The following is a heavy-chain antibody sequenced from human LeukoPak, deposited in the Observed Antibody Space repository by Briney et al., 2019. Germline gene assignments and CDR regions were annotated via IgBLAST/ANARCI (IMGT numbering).Heavy chain of an antibody. Sequence: PGRSLRLSCAASAFTFSSYSMNWVRQAPGMGLEWVSSISSSSSYIYYADSVKGRFTISRDNAKNSLYLKMTSLRAEDTAVYYCARDCSGGSCYPNLVYYYYYYMEVWGKGTTVTVSS. J-gene: IGHJ6*03. CDR2: ISSSSSYI. D-gene: IGHD2-15*01. V-gene: IGHV3-21*01. CDR1: AFTFSSYS. CDR3: ARDCSGGSCYPNLVYYYYYYMEV.